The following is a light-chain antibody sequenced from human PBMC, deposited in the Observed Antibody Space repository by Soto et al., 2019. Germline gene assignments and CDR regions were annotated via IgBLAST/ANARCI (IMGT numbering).Light chain of an antibody. V-gene: IGKV3-20*01. CDR3: QHDYNLLT. Sequence: EFVLTQSPGTLSLSPGERATLSCRASQTVRNNYLAWYQQKPGQAPRLLIYDASSRATGIPDRFSGSGSGTDFTLTVSSLQPEDFAVYYCQHDYNLLTFGGGTKVDIK. CDR1: QTVRNNY. J-gene: IGKJ4*01. CDR2: DAS.